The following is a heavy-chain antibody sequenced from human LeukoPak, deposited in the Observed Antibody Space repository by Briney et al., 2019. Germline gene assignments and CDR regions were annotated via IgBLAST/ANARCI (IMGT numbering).Heavy chain of an antibody. CDR3: ARARGTAMGFQH. Sequence: SVNVSCKASGGTFSSYAISWVRQAPGQGLEWMGGIIPIFGTANYAQKFQGRVTITADKSTSTAYMELSSLRSEDTAVYYCARARGTAMGFQHWGQGTLVTVSS. D-gene: IGHD5-18*01. CDR2: IIPIFGTA. V-gene: IGHV1-69*06. J-gene: IGHJ1*01. CDR1: GGTFSSYA.